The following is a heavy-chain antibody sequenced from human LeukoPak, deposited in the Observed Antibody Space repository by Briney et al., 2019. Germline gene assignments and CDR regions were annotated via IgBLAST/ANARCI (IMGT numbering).Heavy chain of an antibody. D-gene: IGHD2-2*01. V-gene: IGHV4-59*01. Sequence: SETLSLTCTVSGGSISSYYWSWIQQPPGKGLEWIGYIYYSGSTNYNPSLKSRVTISVDTSKNQFSLKLSSVTAADTAVYYCARRGRTCSSTSCYGHWFDPWGQGTLVTVSS. CDR3: ARRGRTCSSTSCYGHWFDP. CDR2: IYYSGST. J-gene: IGHJ5*02. CDR1: GGSISSYY.